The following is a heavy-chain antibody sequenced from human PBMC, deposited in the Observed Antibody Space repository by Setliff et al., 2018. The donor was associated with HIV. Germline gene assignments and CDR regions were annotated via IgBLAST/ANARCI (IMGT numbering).Heavy chain of an antibody. CDR2: IYTSGST. CDR1: GGSISSGSYY. Sequence: SETLSLTCTVSGGSISSGSYYWSWIRQPAGKGLEWIGRIYTSGSTNYNPSLKNRLTMSLDTSKQQFSLRLSSVTAADTAIYYCARGGPSVPCTSVSCPPYYYMDVWGKGATVTVSS. J-gene: IGHJ6*03. V-gene: IGHV4-61*02. D-gene: IGHD2-2*01. CDR3: ARGGPSVPCTSVSCPPYYYMDV.